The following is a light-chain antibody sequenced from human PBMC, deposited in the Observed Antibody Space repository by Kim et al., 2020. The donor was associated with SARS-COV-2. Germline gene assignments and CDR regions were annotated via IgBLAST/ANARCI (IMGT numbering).Light chain of an antibody. V-gene: IGLV1-44*01. Sequence: GQRVTISCSGTYSNIGNKTVSWFQHLPGAAPKLLIYTDNQRPSGVPDRFSGSRSGTSASLAIGGLQSEDEADYYCAACDASLKGWVFGGGTQLTVL. CDR2: TDN. J-gene: IGLJ3*02. CDR1: YSNIGNKT. CDR3: AACDASLKGWV.